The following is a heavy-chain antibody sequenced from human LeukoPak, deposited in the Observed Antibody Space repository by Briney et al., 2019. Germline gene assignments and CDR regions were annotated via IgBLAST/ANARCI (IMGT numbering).Heavy chain of an antibody. CDR3: ARGGYDFWSGISPLDY. Sequence: PSETLSLTCAVYGGSFSGYYWSWIRQPPGKGLEWIGEINHSGSTNYNPSLKSRVTISVDTSKNQFSLKLSSVTAADTAVYYCARGGYDFWSGISPLDYWGQGTLVTVSS. CDR1: GGSFSGYY. J-gene: IGHJ4*02. CDR2: INHSGST. D-gene: IGHD3-3*01. V-gene: IGHV4-34*01.